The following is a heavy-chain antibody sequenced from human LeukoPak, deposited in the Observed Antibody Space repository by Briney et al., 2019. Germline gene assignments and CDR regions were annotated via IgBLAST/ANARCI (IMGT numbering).Heavy chain of an antibody. V-gene: IGHV4-59*12. CDR1: GGSMSSYN. Sequence: SETLSLTCTVSGGSMSSYNWGWIRHPPGEGLEWIGYIHYSGSTNYNPSPKRRVTMSADTSKNHFTMTLSSVTAADTAVYYCVSLLGFGSGWYSDYWGQGTLVTVS. CDR2: IHYSGST. J-gene: IGHJ4*01. D-gene: IGHD6-19*01. CDR3: VSLLGFGSGWYSDY.